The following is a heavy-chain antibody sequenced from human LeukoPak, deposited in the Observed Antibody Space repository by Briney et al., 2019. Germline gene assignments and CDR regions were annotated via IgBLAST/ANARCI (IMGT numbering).Heavy chain of an antibody. CDR3: ASLTTTSGWRSYYYYYMDV. D-gene: IGHD6-19*01. V-gene: IGHV4-30-4*08. CDR1: GGSTSSGDYY. CDR2: IYYSGST. Sequence: SQTLSLTCTVSGGSTSSGDYYWSWIRQPPGKGLEWIGYIYYSGSTYYNPSLKSRVTISVDTSKNQFSLKLSSVTAADTAVYYCASLTTTSGWRSYYYYYMDVWGKGTTVTVSS. J-gene: IGHJ6*03.